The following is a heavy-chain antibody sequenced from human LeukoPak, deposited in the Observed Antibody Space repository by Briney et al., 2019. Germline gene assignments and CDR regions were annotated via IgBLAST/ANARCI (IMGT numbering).Heavy chain of an antibody. V-gene: IGHV4-39*07. J-gene: IGHJ4*02. CDR3: ARAPTAYCPSTNCQPYFDY. CDR2: IYYSGST. CDR1: GGSISSSSYY. Sequence: SETLSLTCTVSGGSISSSSYYWGWIRQPPGKGLEWIGSIYYSGSTYYNPSLKSRVTISVGTSKNQFSLKLSSVTAADTAVYYCARAPTAYCPSTNCQPYFDYWGQGILVTVSS. D-gene: IGHD2-2*01.